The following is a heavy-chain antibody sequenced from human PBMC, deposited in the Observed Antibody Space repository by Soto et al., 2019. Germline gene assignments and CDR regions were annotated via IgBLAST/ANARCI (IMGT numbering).Heavy chain of an antibody. CDR1: GGSISSSSYY. V-gene: IGHV4-39*01. Sequence: SETLSLTCTVSGGSISSSSYYWGWIRQPPGKGLEWIGSIYYSGSTYYNPSLKSRVTISVDKSKNQFSLKLSSVTAADTAVYYCARPDILTGSNYFDYWGQGTLVTVSS. D-gene: IGHD3-9*01. CDR2: IYYSGST. CDR3: ARPDILTGSNYFDY. J-gene: IGHJ4*02.